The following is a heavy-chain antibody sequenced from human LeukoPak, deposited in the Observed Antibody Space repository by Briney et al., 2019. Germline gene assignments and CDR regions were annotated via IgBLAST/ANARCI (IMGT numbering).Heavy chain of an antibody. CDR3: AKPHRGDRGGGAFDY. CDR1: GFTFSSYA. D-gene: IGHD4-17*01. J-gene: IGHJ4*02. V-gene: IGHV3-23*01. Sequence: GGSLRLSCAASGFTFSSYAMSWVRQAPGKGLEWVSAISGSGGSTYYADSVKGRFTISRDNSKNTLYLQMNSLRAEDTAVYYCAKPHRGDRGGGAFDYWGQGTLVTVSS. CDR2: ISGSGGST.